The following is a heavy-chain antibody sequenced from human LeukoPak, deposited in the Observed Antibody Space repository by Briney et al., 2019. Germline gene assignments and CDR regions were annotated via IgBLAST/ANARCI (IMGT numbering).Heavy chain of an antibody. CDR3: ARLRGDSSSSDAFDI. CDR2: ISAYNGNT. J-gene: IGHJ3*02. V-gene: IGHV1-18*01. D-gene: IGHD6-13*01. CDR1: GYTFTSYG. Sequence: ASVKVSCKASGYTFTSYGISWVRQAPGQGLEWMGWISAYNGNTNYAQKFQGRVTMTRDTSISTAYMELSRLRSDDTAVYYCARLRGDSSSSDAFDIWGQGTMVTVSS.